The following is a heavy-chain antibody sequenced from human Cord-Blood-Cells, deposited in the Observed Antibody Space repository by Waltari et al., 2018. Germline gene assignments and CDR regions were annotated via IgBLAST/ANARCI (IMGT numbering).Heavy chain of an antibody. CDR3: ARRDYDILTGYDY. J-gene: IGHJ4*02. CDR1: GGSFSGYS. Sequence: QVQLQQWGAGLWTPSETLSLTCAVYGGSFSGYSWSWICQPPGKGLEWIGEINHSGSTNYNPSLKSRVTISVATSKNQFSLKLSSVAAADTAVYYCARRDYDILTGYDYWGQGTLVTVSS. D-gene: IGHD3-9*01. CDR2: INHSGST. V-gene: IGHV4-34*01.